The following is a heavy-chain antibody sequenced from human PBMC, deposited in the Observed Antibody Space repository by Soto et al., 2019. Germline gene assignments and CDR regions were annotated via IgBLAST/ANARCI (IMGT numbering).Heavy chain of an antibody. Sequence: EVQLVESGGGLVKPGGSLRLSCVASGFTFRTYTMNWVRQAPGKGLEWVSGIRGFSPYTFYAESVKGRFTISRDNAKNSLYLQMYSLGVEDTAVYYCARDRGYDAHDYYYNAMDVWGQGTTVTVSS. CDR3: ARDRGYDAHDYYYNAMDV. V-gene: IGHV3-21*01. CDR1: GFTFRTYT. D-gene: IGHD2-15*01. J-gene: IGHJ6*02. CDR2: IRGFSPYT.